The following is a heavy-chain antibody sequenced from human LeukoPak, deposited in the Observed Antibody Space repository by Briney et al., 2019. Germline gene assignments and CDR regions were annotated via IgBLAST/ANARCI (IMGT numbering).Heavy chain of an antibody. D-gene: IGHD6-13*01. V-gene: IGHV1-2*02. Sequence: GASAKVSCKASGYTFTGYYMHWVRQAPGQGLEWMGWINPNSGGTNYAQKFQGRVTMTRDTSISTAYMELSRLRSDDTAVYYCARDHRRYSSSWPTDYWGQGTLVTVSS. CDR2: INPNSGGT. CDR3: ARDHRRYSSSWPTDY. CDR1: GYTFTGYY. J-gene: IGHJ4*02.